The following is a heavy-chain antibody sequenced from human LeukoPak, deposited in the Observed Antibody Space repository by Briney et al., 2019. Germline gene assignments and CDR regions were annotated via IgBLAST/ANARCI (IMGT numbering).Heavy chain of an antibody. CDR3: VRNYYYSGRYYYDY. Sequence: QPGGSLRLSCAVSGFTFSDHYMDWVRQAPGKGLEWVGRTRNKANSYTTEYAASVKGRFTISRDDSRNSLNLQMNSLKTEDTAVYYCVRNYYYSGRYYYDYWGQGTLVTVSS. CDR2: TRNKANSYTT. V-gene: IGHV3-72*01. CDR1: GFTFSDHY. J-gene: IGHJ4*02. D-gene: IGHD3-22*01.